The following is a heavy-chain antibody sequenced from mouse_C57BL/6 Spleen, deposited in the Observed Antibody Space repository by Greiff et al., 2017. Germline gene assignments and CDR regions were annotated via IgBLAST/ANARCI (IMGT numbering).Heavy chain of an antibody. CDR1: GYSFTGYY. CDR2: INPSTGGT. CDR3: ARKVLRLYAMDY. D-gene: IGHD3-2*02. Sequence: EVQLQQSGPELVKPGASVKISCKASGYSFTGYYMNWVKQSPEKSLEWIGEINPSTGGTTYNQKFKAKATLTVDKSSSTAYMQLKSLTSEDSAVYYCARKVLRLYAMDYWGQGTSVTVSS. J-gene: IGHJ4*01. V-gene: IGHV1-42*01.